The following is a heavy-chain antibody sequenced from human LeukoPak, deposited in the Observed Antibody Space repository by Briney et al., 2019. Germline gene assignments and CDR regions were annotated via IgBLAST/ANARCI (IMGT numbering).Heavy chain of an antibody. CDR2: INPNSGDT. J-gene: IGHJ5*02. V-gene: IGHV1-2*02. CDR3: ARDRTSGYNWFDP. D-gene: IGHD3-22*01. Sequence: ASVNVSCKASGYTFTGYYMHWVRQAPGQGLEWMGWINPNSGDTNYAQKFQGRVTMTRDTSISTAYMELSRLTSDDTAMYYCARDRTSGYNWFDPWGQETLVTVSS. CDR1: GYTFTGYY.